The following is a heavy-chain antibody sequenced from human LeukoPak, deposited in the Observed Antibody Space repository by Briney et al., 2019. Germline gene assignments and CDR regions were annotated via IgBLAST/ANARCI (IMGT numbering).Heavy chain of an antibody. D-gene: IGHD3-22*01. Sequence: ASVKVSCKASGGTFSSYAISWVRQAPGQGLEWMGGIIPIFGTANYAQKFQGRVTMTRDTSTSTVYMELSSLRSEDTAVYYCARWGVGYYYDSSQNWFDPWGQGTLVTVSS. CDR1: GGTFSSYA. J-gene: IGHJ5*02. CDR2: IIPIFGTA. V-gene: IGHV1-69*05. CDR3: ARWGVGYYYDSSQNWFDP.